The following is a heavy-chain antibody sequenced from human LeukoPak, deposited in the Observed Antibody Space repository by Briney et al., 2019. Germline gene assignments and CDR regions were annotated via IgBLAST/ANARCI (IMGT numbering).Heavy chain of an antibody. CDR1: GFTSSRYA. D-gene: IGHD1-26*01. V-gene: IGHV3-23*01. Sequence: GSLRLSCEASGFTSSRYAMIWVRQAPGEGLEWGSGSSGSGGITSYADSVVGRVTISRDNSKNTLYLQMKSLRPEDTALYYCAKGGTESYHYYGMDVWGQGTTVTVSS. J-gene: IGHJ6*02. CDR3: AKGGTESYHYYGMDV. CDR2: SSGSGGIT.